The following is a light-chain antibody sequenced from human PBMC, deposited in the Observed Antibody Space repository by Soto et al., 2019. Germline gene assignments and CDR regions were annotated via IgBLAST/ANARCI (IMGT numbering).Light chain of an antibody. Sequence: QSALTQPASVSGSPGQSVTISCTGTSSGVGGYNYVSWYQQHPGKAPKLMIYEVNNRPSGVSNRFSGSKSGNTAALTISGLQAEDEADYYCSSYTSSSTLVGFGGGTKLTLL. CDR2: EVN. J-gene: IGLJ2*01. V-gene: IGLV2-14*01. CDR1: SSGVGGYNY. CDR3: SSYTSSSTLVG.